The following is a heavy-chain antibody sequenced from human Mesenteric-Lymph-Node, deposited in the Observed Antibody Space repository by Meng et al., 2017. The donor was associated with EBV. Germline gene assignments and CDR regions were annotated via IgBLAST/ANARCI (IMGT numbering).Heavy chain of an antibody. J-gene: IGHJ5*02. V-gene: IGHV4-4*02. D-gene: IGHD1-14*01. CDR3: AKVMDSGTWLDP. CDR1: GGSITSSNG. CDR2: IYHIGST. Sequence: QVQPQASGPGRVQSSGTLSLTCAVSGGSITSSNGWTWARQPPGRGLVWIGEIYHIGSTNYNPSLKTRVSISVDRSKNQFSLNLTSVTAADTAVYYCAKVMDSGTWLDPWGQGSPVTVSS.